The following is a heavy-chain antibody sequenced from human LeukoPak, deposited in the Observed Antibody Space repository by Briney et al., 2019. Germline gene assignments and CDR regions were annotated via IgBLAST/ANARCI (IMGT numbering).Heavy chain of an antibody. J-gene: IGHJ2*01. CDR2: ITSSSSYI. Sequence: GGSLRLSCAASGFTFSTYNMNWVRQAPGKGLEWVSSITSSSSYIYYADSVKGRFTISRENAKNSLYLQMNSLGAGDTAVYYCARAAYSSTWYSRYFDLWGRGTLVTVSS. CDR1: GFTFSTYN. V-gene: IGHV3-21*01. CDR3: ARAAYSSTWYSRYFDL. D-gene: IGHD6-13*01.